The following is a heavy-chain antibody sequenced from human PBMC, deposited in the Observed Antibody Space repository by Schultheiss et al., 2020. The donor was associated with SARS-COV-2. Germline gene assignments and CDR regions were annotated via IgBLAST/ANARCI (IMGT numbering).Heavy chain of an antibody. Sequence: SETLSLTCAVYGGSFSGYYWSWIRQPPGKGLEWIGEINHSGSTNYNPSLKSRVTISVDTSKNQFSLKLSSVTAADTAVYYCARRVTPLDYWGQGTLVTVSS. CDR3: ARRVTPLDY. D-gene: IGHD2-21*02. CDR2: INHSGST. J-gene: IGHJ4*02. V-gene: IGHV4-34*01. CDR1: GGSFSGYY.